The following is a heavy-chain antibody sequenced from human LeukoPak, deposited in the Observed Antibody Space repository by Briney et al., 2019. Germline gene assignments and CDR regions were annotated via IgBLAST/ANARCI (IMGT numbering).Heavy chain of an antibody. CDR1: GGSFSGYY. Sequence: SETLSLTCAVYGGSFSGYYWSWIRQPPGKGLEWIGEINHSGSTNYNPSLKSRVTISVDTSKNQSSLKLSSVTAADTAVYYCAGEMYSNDYWGQGTLVTVSS. CDR3: AGEMYSNDY. CDR2: INHSGST. V-gene: IGHV4-34*01. D-gene: IGHD4-4*01. J-gene: IGHJ4*02.